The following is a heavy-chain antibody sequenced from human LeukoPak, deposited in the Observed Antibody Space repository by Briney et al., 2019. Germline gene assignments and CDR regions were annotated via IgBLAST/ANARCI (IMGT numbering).Heavy chain of an antibody. CDR1: GGSISSYY. J-gene: IGHJ4*02. CDR2: IYYSGNT. D-gene: IGHD2-15*01. Sequence: PSETLSLTCTVSGGSISSYYWSWIRQPPGKGLEWVGYIYYSGNTNYNPSLKSRVTISVDTSKNQFSLKLSSVTAADTAVYYCARSVVVVAATPIYYFDYWGQGTLVTVSS. V-gene: IGHV4-59*01. CDR3: ARSVVVVAATPIYYFDY.